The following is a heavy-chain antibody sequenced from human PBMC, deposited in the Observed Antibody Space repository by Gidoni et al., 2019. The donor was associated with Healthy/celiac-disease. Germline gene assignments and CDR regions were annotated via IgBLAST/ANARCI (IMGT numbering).Heavy chain of an antibody. CDR1: GGSFSGYY. V-gene: IGHV4-34*01. CDR3: ARGNGSGSSSSPRGAFDI. CDR2: INHSGST. D-gene: IGHD6-6*01. J-gene: IGHJ3*02. Sequence: QVQLQQWGAGLLKPSETLSLTCAVYGGSFSGYYWSWIRQPPGKGLEWIGEINHSGSTNYNPSLKSRVTISVDTSKNQFSLKLSSVTAADTAVYYCARGNGSGSSSSPRGAFDIWGQGTMVTVSS.